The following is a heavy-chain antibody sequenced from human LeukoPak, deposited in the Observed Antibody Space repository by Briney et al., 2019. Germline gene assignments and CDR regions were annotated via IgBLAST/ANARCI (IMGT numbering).Heavy chain of an antibody. CDR1: GGSISSSSYY. CDR2: IYYSGST. D-gene: IGHD6-6*01. V-gene: IGHV4-39*01. CDR3: ATQLYSSSWGYWFDP. Sequence: SETLSLTCTVSGGSISSSSYYWGWIRQPPGKGLEWIGSIYYSGSTYYNPSLKSRVTISVDTSKNQFSLKLSSVTAADTAVYYCATQLYSSSWGYWFDPWGKGTLVTVSS. J-gene: IGHJ5*02.